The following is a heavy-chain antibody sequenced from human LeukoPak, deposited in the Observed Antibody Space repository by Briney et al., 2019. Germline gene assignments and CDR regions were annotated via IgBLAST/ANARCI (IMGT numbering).Heavy chain of an antibody. Sequence: GGSLRLSCAASGFTFDGYAMRWVRQAPGKGLEWVSGISWNSGSIGYADSVKGRFTISRDNAKNSLYLQMNSLRAEDTALYYCAKDIGLAGFRAAEFDYYYYYGMDVWGQGTTVTVSS. CDR1: GFTFDGYA. D-gene: IGHD6-13*01. J-gene: IGHJ6*02. CDR2: ISWNSGSI. V-gene: IGHV3-9*01. CDR3: AKDIGLAGFRAAEFDYYYYYGMDV.